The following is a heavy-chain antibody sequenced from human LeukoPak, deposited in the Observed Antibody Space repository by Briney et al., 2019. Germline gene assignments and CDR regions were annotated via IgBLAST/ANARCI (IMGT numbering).Heavy chain of an antibody. D-gene: IGHD6-19*01. Sequence: SETLSLTCTVSGGSISSNYWSWIRQPPGKGLEWIAYIYYSGSSNYNPSLKSRVTISGDTSKNQFSLKLNSVTAADTAVYYCARTTSGVGGFDSWGQGTLVTASS. CDR1: GGSISSNY. CDR3: ARTTSGVGGFDS. J-gene: IGHJ4*02. V-gene: IGHV4-59*01. CDR2: IYYSGSS.